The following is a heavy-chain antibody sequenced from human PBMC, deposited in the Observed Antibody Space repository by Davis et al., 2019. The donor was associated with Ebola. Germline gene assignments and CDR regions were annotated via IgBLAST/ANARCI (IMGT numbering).Heavy chain of an antibody. CDR3: ARYYYDSGGNYRMDY. V-gene: IGHV4-61*01. CDR2: IYYSGST. D-gene: IGHD3-22*01. J-gene: IGHJ4*02. Sequence: MPGGSLRLSCTVSGGSVSSGSYYWSWIRQPPGKGLEWLGYIYYSGSTNYNPSLKSRVTISVHTSMSQFSLELTSVTAADTAVYYCARYYYDSGGNYRMDYWGQGTLVTVSS. CDR1: GGSVSSGSYY.